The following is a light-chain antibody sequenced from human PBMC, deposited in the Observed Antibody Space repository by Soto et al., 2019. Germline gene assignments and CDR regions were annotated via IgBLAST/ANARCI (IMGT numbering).Light chain of an antibody. Sequence: QSALTQPASVSGSPGQSITISCTGTSSDVGGYNYVSWYQQHPGKAPKLMIYEVSNRPSGVSNRFSGSKSGNTASLTISGLHAEDEADYYCSSYTSSSTVVFGGRTKVTVL. V-gene: IGLV2-14*01. CDR3: SSYTSSSTVV. CDR1: SSDVGGYNY. CDR2: EVS. J-gene: IGLJ2*01.